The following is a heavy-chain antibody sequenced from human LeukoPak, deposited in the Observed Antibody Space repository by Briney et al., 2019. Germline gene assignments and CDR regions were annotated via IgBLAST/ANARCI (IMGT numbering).Heavy chain of an antibody. CDR1: GFTFSSYA. J-gene: IGHJ4*02. Sequence: GGSLRLSCAASGFTFSSYAMSWVRQTPGKGLEWVSDLSSSSGNTYQADSVRGRFTISRDNSKNTLYLQMNSLRAEDTAVYYCSRGYYYGSGSYSYFDYWGQGILVTVSS. V-gene: IGHV3-23*01. CDR2: LSSSSGNT. CDR3: SRGYYYGSGSYSYFDY. D-gene: IGHD3-10*01.